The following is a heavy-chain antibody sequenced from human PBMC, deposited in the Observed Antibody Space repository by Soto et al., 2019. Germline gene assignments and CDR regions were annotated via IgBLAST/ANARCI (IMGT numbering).Heavy chain of an antibody. J-gene: IGHJ6*02. Sequence: QVQLVQSGAAVKKPGSSVKVSCKASGGTFSSYTISWVRQAPGQGLEWMGRIIPILGIANYAQKFQGRVTITADKSTSTAYMELSSLRAEDTAVYYCATRPRIAVAEFDGMDVWGQGTTVTVSS. D-gene: IGHD6-19*01. CDR2: IIPILGIA. CDR1: GGTFSSYT. V-gene: IGHV1-69*02. CDR3: ATRPRIAVAEFDGMDV.